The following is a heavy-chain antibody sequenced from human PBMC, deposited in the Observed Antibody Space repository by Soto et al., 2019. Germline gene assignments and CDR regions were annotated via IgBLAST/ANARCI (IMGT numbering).Heavy chain of an antibody. V-gene: IGHV1-46*01. CDR1: GYTFTSYY. Sequence: ASVKVSCKASGYTFTSYYMHWVRQAPGQGLEWMGMIIPSVGRANYAQKFQGRVTITADKSTSTAYMELSSLRSEDTAVYYCARDSRYCSGGSCPRRYYYMDVWGKGTTVTVSS. D-gene: IGHD2-15*01. CDR2: IIPSVGRA. J-gene: IGHJ6*03. CDR3: ARDSRYCSGGSCPRRYYYMDV.